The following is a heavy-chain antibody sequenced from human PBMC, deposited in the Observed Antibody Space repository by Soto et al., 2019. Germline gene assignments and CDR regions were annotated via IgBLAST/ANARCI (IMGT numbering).Heavy chain of an antibody. CDR2: IYYSGTT. V-gene: IGHV4-59*01. J-gene: IGHJ4*02. CDR1: GGSISSDY. Sequence: PSETLSLTCTVAGGSISSDYWSWIRQPPGKGLEWIGNIYYSGTTNYNPSLKSRLTISVDTSKNQFSLKLSSVTAADTAVYFCAKGIYYYDSRLDFWGQGTLVTVSS. D-gene: IGHD3-22*01. CDR3: AKGIYYYDSRLDF.